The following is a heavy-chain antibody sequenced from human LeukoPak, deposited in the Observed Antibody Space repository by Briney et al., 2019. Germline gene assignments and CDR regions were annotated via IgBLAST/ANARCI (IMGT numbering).Heavy chain of an antibody. CDR2: INWSTGNR. CDR3: TRRVARWQFDL. J-gene: IGHJ2*01. CDR1: GFYFDTYA. V-gene: IGHV3-9*01. Sequence: PCRSLRLSCAVSGFYFDTYAMHWVRQAPGRGLEWVSGINWSTGNRFYADSVKGRFTISRDNTKKSLYLQMSSLRDEATALYYCTRRVARWQFDLWGRGTLLTVSS. D-gene: IGHD2-15*01.